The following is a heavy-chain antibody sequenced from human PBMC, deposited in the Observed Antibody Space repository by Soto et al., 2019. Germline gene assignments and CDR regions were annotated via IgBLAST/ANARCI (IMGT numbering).Heavy chain of an antibody. CDR1: GGTFSSYA. J-gene: IGHJ6*02. Sequence: GPSVKVSCKASGGTFSSYAISWVRQAPGQGLEWMGGIIPIFGTANYAQKFQGRVTITADESTSTAYMELSSLRSEDTAVYYCARDPLMTAAAGTQTYYCYGMDVWGQGTTVTVSS. D-gene: IGHD6-13*01. V-gene: IGHV1-69*13. CDR2: IIPIFGTA. CDR3: ARDPLMTAAAGTQTYYCYGMDV.